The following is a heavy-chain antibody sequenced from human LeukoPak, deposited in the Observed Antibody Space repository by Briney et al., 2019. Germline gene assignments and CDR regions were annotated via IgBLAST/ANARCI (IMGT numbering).Heavy chain of an antibody. V-gene: IGHV3-15*01. Sequence: PGGSLRLSCAASGFTFSNAWMSWVRQAPGKGLEWVGRIKSKTDGGTTDYAAPVKGRFTISRDDSKNTLYLQMNSLKTEDTAVYYCTTEGEELLWFGERDYWGQGTLVTVSS. CDR1: GFTFSNAW. J-gene: IGHJ4*02. D-gene: IGHD3-10*01. CDR2: IKSKTDGGTT. CDR3: TTEGEELLWFGERDY.